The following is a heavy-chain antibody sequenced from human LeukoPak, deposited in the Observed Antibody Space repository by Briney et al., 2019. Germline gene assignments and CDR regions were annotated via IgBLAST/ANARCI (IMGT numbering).Heavy chain of an antibody. CDR2: VNPNSGGT. V-gene: IGHV1-2*02. Sequence: ASVKVSCKASVYTFTGYYMHWVRQAPGQGLEWMGCVNPNSGGTNYAQKFQGRVTMTRDTSISTAYMELSRLRSDDTAVYYCARVALTAAGTMWANWHFDYWGQGTLVTVSS. CDR3: ARVALTAAGTMWANWHFDY. J-gene: IGHJ4*02. CDR1: VYTFTGYY. D-gene: IGHD6-13*01.